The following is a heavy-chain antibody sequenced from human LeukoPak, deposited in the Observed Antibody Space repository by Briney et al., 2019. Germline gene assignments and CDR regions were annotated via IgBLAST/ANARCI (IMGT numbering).Heavy chain of an antibody. CDR2: IIPIFGTA. Sequence: SVKVSCKASGGTFSSYAISWVRQAPGQGLEWMGGIIPIFGTANYAQKFQGRVTITADESTSTAYMELSSLRSEDTAVYYCARAELSSPSYYYYGMDVWGQGTTVTVSS. D-gene: IGHD6-6*01. V-gene: IGHV1-69*13. CDR1: GGTFSSYA. J-gene: IGHJ6*02. CDR3: ARAELSSPSYYYYGMDV.